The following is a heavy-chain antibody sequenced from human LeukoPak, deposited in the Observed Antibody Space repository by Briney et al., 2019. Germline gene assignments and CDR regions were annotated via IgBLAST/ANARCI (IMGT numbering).Heavy chain of an antibody. J-gene: IGHJ4*02. V-gene: IGHV4-61*02. D-gene: IGHD5-12*01. CDR1: GGSISSGSYY. Sequence: TLSLTCTVSGGSISSGSYYWSWIRQPAGKGLEWIGRIYTSGSTNYNPSLKSRVTISVDTSKNQFSLKLSSVTDADTAVYYCARGVATYYFDYWGQGTLVTVSS. CDR2: IYTSGST. CDR3: ARGVATYYFDY.